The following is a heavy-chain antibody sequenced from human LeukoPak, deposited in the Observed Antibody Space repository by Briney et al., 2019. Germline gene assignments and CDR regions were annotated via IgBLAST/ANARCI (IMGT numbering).Heavy chain of an antibody. V-gene: IGHV4-4*07. Sequence: EPSETLSLTCTVSGGSISSYYWSWIRQPAGKGLEWIGRIYPSGSTNYNPSLKSRVTMSVDTSKNQFSLKLSSVTAADTAVYYCARILGSHYYYYMDVWGKGTTVTVSS. J-gene: IGHJ6*03. CDR1: GGSISSYY. CDR2: IYPSGST. CDR3: ARILGSHYYYYMDV.